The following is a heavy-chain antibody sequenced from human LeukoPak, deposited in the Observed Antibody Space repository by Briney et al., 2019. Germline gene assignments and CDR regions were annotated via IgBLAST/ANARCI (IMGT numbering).Heavy chain of an antibody. Sequence: SETLSLTCTVSGGSISSYYWSWIRRPPGKGLEWIGYIYYSGSTNYNPSLKSRVTISVDTSKNQFSLKLSSVTAADTAVYYCARQGYSSGWYGGLFDYWGQGTLVTVSS. CDR2: IYYSGST. CDR3: ARQGYSSGWYGGLFDY. J-gene: IGHJ4*02. V-gene: IGHV4-59*08. CDR1: GGSISSYY. D-gene: IGHD6-19*01.